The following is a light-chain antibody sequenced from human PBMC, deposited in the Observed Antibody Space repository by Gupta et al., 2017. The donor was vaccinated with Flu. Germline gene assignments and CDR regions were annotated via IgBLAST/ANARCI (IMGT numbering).Light chain of an antibody. CDR1: SSDVGGYNY. V-gene: IGLV2-14*01. J-gene: IGLJ3*02. CDR2: KVT. Sequence: SITISCTGTSSDVGGYNYVSWYQQHPGKAPKLIIYKVTDRPSGVSNRFSGSKSGNKASLTISGLQAEDEADYYCSSYTTSSTGVFGGGTRLTV. CDR3: SSYTTSSTGV.